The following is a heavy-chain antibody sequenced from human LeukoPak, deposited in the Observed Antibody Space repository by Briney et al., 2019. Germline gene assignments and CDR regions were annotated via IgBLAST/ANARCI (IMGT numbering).Heavy chain of an antibody. Sequence: ASVKVSCKASGYTFTGYYIHWVRQAPGQGLEWMGWINPNSGGTNYAQKFQGRVTMTRDTSISTAYMELSRLRSDDTAVYYCARRIGYYGSGSYYKVEAFDIWGQGTMVTVSS. V-gene: IGHV1-2*02. J-gene: IGHJ3*02. D-gene: IGHD3-10*01. CDR1: GYTFTGYY. CDR3: ARRIGYYGSGSYYKVEAFDI. CDR2: INPNSGGT.